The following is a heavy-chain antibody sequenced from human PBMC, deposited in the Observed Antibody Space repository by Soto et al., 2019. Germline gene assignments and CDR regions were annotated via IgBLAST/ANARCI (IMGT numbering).Heavy chain of an antibody. CDR3: FRGNYFSYHGMDV. V-gene: IGHV3-73*01. Sequence: PVGSLRLSCAGSGFAFSGSTIHWVRQASGKGLEWVGRVRSKANSYATAYAASVKGRFIISRDDSKTTAYLQMSSLKIEDTAVYYCFRGNYFSYHGMDVWGQGTTVTVSS. D-gene: IGHD1-1*01. CDR1: GFAFSGST. CDR2: VRSKANSYAT. J-gene: IGHJ6*02.